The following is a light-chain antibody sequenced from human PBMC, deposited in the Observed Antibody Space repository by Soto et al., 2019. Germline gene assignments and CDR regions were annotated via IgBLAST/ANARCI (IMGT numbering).Light chain of an antibody. Sequence: DIQMPPPPASLTASAVEQVTIPSPESQRINTYLNWYQQKPGKARKLLIYAASSLQSGVPSRFSGSESRTDFTLTIGSLQPEEFATYFCQQSYRTPPWTFGQGTKVDI. V-gene: IGKV1-39*01. J-gene: IGKJ1*01. CDR3: QQSYRTPPWT. CDR1: QRINTY. CDR2: AAS.